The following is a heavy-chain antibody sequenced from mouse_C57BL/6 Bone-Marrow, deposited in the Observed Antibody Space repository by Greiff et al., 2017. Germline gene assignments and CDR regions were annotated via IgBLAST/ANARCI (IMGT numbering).Heavy chain of an antibody. D-gene: IGHD2-9*01. CDR3: AREGALLWLRWYFDV. J-gene: IGHJ1*03. V-gene: IGHV1-54*01. CDR1: GYAFTNYL. CDR2: INPGSGGT. Sequence: QVQLQQSGAELVRPGTSVKVSCKASGYAFTNYLIEWVKQRPGQGLEWIGVINPGSGGTNYNEKFKSKATLTVDKSSSTAYMQLSSLTSEDSAVYYCAREGALLWLRWYFDVWGTGTTVTVSS.